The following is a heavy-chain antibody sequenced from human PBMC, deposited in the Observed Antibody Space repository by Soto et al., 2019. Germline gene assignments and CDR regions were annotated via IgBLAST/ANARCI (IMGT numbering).Heavy chain of an antibody. CDR3: AKDFCSRAQSGGRCYPSDS. CDR1: GFTFSTYA. J-gene: IGHJ4*02. D-gene: IGHD2-15*01. V-gene: IGHV3-30*18. Sequence: PGGSLRLSCAASGFTFSTYAMHWFRQAPGEGLGWVAIISSDGSNDYYGDSLKCRFTISGENSKYTLYLHMNILRVEYPAVSSCAKDFCSRAQSGGRCYPSDSWGRGTLV. CDR2: ISSDGSND.